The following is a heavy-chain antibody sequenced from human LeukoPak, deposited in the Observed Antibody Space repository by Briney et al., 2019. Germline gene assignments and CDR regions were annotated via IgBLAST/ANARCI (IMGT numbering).Heavy chain of an antibody. Sequence: GGSLRLSCAASGFTFSDYDMSWIRQPPGKGLEWVSYISSSGTTIYYADSVRGRFTVSRDNAKNSLYLQMDSLSAEDTAVYYCASLRGVNRWGQGTLVTVSS. D-gene: IGHD3-10*01. CDR3: ASLRGVNR. J-gene: IGHJ4*02. CDR2: ISSSGTTI. CDR1: GFTFSDYD. V-gene: IGHV3-11*01.